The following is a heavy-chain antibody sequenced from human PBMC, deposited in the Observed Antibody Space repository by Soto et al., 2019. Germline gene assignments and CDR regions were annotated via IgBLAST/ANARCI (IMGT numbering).Heavy chain of an antibody. CDR2: ISSSSSYI. V-gene: IGHV3-21*04. D-gene: IGHD2-21*01. CDR3: ARDVISDSGDNNYYDYGRDV. CDR1: GFTFSSYS. Sequence: EVQLVESGGGLVKPGGSLRLSCAASGFTFSSYSMNWVRQAPGKGLEWVSSISSSSSYIYYADSVKGRFTISRENAKNSLDLQRNSLRAEDTAVYYCARDVISDSGDNNYYDYGRDVWGQGTTVTVSS. J-gene: IGHJ6*02.